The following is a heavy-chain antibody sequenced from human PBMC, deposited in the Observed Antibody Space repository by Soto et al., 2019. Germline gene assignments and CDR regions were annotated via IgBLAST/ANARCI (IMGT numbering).Heavy chain of an antibody. CDR2: IYHSGST. J-gene: IGHJ4*02. CDR3: ARRLPTHRGYLRQGYYFDY. Sequence: SETLSLTCAVSGGSISSSNWWSWVRQPPGKGLEWIGEIYHSGSTNYNPSLKSRVTISVDKSKNQFSLKLSSVTAADTAVYYCARRLPTHRGYLRQGYYFDYWGQGTLVTVSS. V-gene: IGHV4-4*02. CDR1: GGSISSSNW. D-gene: IGHD6-25*01.